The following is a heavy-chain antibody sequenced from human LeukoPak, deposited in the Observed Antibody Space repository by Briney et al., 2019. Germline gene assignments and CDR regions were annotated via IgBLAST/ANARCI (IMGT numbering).Heavy chain of an antibody. Sequence: GGSPRLSCAASGFSVSDYWMTWVRQAPGKGLEWVANIKQDGSEKYYVDSVKGRFTISRDNAKNSLYLQMNSLRAEDTAVYYCARDAGYNLDYWGQGTLVTVSS. J-gene: IGHJ4*02. CDR3: ARDAGYNLDY. V-gene: IGHV3-7*01. CDR2: IKQDGSEK. D-gene: IGHD5-24*01. CDR1: GFSVSDYW.